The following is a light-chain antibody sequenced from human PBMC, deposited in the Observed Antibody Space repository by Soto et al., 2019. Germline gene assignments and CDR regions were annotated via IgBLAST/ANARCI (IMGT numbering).Light chain of an antibody. Sequence: EVVLRQSPGTLSLSPGERATLSCRASQSVGSSYLAWYQQKPGQAPRLLIYDASSRATGIPDRFSGSGSGTDFTLTISRLEPEDFAVYYCQQYGSSPSITFGQGTRLEIK. CDR1: QSVGSSY. CDR2: DAS. V-gene: IGKV3-20*01. CDR3: QQYGSSPSIT. J-gene: IGKJ5*01.